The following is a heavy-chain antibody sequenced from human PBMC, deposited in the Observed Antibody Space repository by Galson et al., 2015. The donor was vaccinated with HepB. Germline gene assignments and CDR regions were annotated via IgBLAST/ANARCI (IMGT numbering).Heavy chain of an antibody. V-gene: IGHV4-34*01. CDR3: ARKLKRSGYYFDY. CDR2: INHSGST. D-gene: IGHD3-22*01. J-gene: IGHJ4*02. CDR1: GGSFSGYY. Sequence: LSLTCTVYGGSFSGYYWSWIRQPPGKGLEWIGEINHSGSTNYNPSLKSRVTISVDTSKDQSSLKLSSVTAADTAVYYCARKLKRSGYYFDYWGQGTLVTVSS.